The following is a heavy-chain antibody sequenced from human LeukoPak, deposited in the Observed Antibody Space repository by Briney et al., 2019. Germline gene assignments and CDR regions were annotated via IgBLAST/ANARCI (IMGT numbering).Heavy chain of an antibody. J-gene: IGHJ4*02. D-gene: IGHD4-17*01. CDR2: IHYTGST. CDR3: ARSPPLYGDYAQYYFDY. CDR1: GGSISTYY. V-gene: IGHV4-59*08. Sequence: SETLSLTCTVSGGSISTYYWSWIRQTPGKGLEWIGHIHYTGSTNYNPSLKSRVTTSVATSKNQFSLNLSSVTAADTAVYYCARSPPLYGDYAQYYFDYWGQGTLVTVSS.